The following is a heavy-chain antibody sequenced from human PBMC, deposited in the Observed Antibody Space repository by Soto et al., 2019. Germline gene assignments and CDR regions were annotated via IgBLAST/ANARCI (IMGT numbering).Heavy chain of an antibody. CDR2: MNPNSGNT. CDR3: ASSRDGYNTGAFDI. D-gene: IGHD5-12*01. V-gene: IGHV1-8*01. Sequence: ASVKVSCKASGYTFTSYDINWVRQATGQGLEWMGWMNPNSGNTGYAQKFQGRVTITRDTSASTAYMELSSLRSEDTAVYYCASSRDGYNTGAFDIWGQGTMVTVSS. CDR1: GYTFTSYD. J-gene: IGHJ3*02.